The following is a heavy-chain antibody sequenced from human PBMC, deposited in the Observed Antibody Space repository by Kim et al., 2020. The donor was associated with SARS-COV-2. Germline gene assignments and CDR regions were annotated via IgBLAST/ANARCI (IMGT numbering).Heavy chain of an antibody. CDR1: GGSISSSNYY. J-gene: IGHJ3*02. CDR2: IYYSGST. V-gene: IGHV4-39*01. Sequence: SETLSLTCTVSGGSISSSNYYWDWIRQPPGKGLEWIGSIYYSGSTYNNPSLKSRVTISVDTSKNQFSLKLSSVTAADTAVYYCARHEGVNFGRAAFDIWGQGTMVTVSS. D-gene: IGHD3-10*01. CDR3: ARHEGVNFGRAAFDI.